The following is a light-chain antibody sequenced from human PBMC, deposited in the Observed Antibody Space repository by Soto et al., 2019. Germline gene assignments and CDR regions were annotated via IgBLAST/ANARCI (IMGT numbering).Light chain of an antibody. J-gene: IGLJ1*01. CDR2: DVS. Sequence: QSVLTQPASVSGSPGQSITISCTGTSSDVGGYNYVSWYQQHPGKAPKLMIYDVSNRPSGVSNRFSGSKSGNTASLSFSWFQFEDEADYYCSSYTSSSTPYVFGTGTKVT. V-gene: IGLV2-14*01. CDR3: SSYTSSSTPYV. CDR1: SSDVGGYNY.